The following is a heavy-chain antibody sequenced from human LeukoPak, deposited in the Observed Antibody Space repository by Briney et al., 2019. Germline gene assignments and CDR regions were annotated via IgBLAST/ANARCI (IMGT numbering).Heavy chain of an antibody. CDR2: ISGSST. D-gene: IGHD1-26*01. Sequence: GGSLRLSCAASGFTFSSYAMSWVRQAPGKGLEWVSGISGSSTYYADSVKGRFTISRDNSKNTLYLQMNSLRAEDTAVYSCALHHGSYYVGRWFDPWGQGTLVIVSS. V-gene: IGHV3-23*01. CDR1: GFTFSSYA. CDR3: ALHHGSYYVGRWFDP. J-gene: IGHJ5*02.